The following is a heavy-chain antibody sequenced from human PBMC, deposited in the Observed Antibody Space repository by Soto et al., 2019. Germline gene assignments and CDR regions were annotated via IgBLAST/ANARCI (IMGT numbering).Heavy chain of an antibody. CDR1: GFTFSNYG. Sequence: QVQLVESGGGVVQPGKSLRLSCVASGFTFSNYGMHWVRQAPGKGLEGVAVIWNDGSNKQYADSVKGRFTISRDNSKNSLYLQMNSLTAEDTAVYYCAREAIDCTGTSCWFDYWGQGTLVTVSS. CDR2: IWNDGSNK. J-gene: IGHJ4*02. V-gene: IGHV3-33*01. D-gene: IGHD2-2*01. CDR3: AREAIDCTGTSCWFDY.